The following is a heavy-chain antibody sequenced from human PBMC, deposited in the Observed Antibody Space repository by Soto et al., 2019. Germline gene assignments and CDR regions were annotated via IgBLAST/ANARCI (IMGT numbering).Heavy chain of an antibody. CDR1: GFTFDDYT. D-gene: IGHD6-13*01. J-gene: IGHJ3*02. CDR2: INWDGGIT. Sequence: EVQLVESGGDVVQPGGSLRLSCAASGFTFDDYTMHWVRQAPGKGLKWVSLINWDGGITYYADSVKGRVTISRDNSKHSLYLQMNNLRTEDTAFYYCAIASFYSRILNEAFDIWGQGTTVTVSS. V-gene: IGHV3-43*01. CDR3: AIASFYSRILNEAFDI.